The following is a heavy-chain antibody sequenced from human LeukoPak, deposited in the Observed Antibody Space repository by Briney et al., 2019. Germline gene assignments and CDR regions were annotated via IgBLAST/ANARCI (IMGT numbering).Heavy chain of an antibody. CDR3: AREPYCTNGVCSPTFDY. V-gene: IGHV1-2*02. J-gene: IGHJ4*02. Sequence: ASVKVSCKASGYTFTGYYMHWVRQAPGQGLEWMGWINPNSGGTNSAQKFQGRVTMTRDTSISTAYMELSRLRSDDTAVYYCAREPYCTNGVCSPTFDYWGQGTLVTVSS. D-gene: IGHD2-8*01. CDR1: GYTFTGYY. CDR2: INPNSGGT.